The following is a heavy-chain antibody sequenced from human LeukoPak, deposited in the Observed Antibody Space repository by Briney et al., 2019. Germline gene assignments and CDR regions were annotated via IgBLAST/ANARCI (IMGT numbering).Heavy chain of an antibody. CDR3: ARGPSGYCSSTSCYKDYYYMDV. Sequence: ASVKVSCKASGGTFSSYAISWVRQAPGQGLEWMGGIIPIFGTANYAQKFQGRVTITADESTSTAYMELSSLRSEDTAVYYCARGPSGYCSSTSCYKDYYYMDVWGKGTTVTVSS. CDR2: IIPIFGTA. V-gene: IGHV1-69*01. J-gene: IGHJ6*03. D-gene: IGHD2-2*02. CDR1: GGTFSSYA.